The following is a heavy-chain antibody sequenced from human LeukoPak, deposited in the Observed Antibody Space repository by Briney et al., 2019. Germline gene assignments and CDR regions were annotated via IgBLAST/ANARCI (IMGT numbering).Heavy chain of an antibody. J-gene: IGHJ4*02. D-gene: IGHD3-10*01. CDR1: GYTFVTYG. Sequence: AASVKVSCTASGYTFVTYGINWVRQAPGQGLEWMGWISAYNGNKKYAQKFQGRVTMATDTSTSTAYMELRSLRSDDTAVYYCARGEYDLLGDYWGQGTLVTVSS. V-gene: IGHV1-18*01. CDR3: ARGEYDLLGDY. CDR2: ISAYNGNK.